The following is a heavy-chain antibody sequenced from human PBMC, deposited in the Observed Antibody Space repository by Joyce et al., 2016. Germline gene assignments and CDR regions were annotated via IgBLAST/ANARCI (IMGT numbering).Heavy chain of an antibody. CDR2: IDPRDSYT. CDR3: ARHVTDLFDP. CDR1: GYSVTSHW. V-gene: IGHV5-10-1*03. J-gene: IGHJ5*02. Sequence: EVQLVQSGAEVKKHGEYLRISCKGSGYSVTSHWISWVRQMPGKGLEWMGRIDPRDSYTDYSPSFECHVTISVDKTISSAYLQWSSLRASDTAIYYCARHVTDLFDPWGQGTLVTGSS. D-gene: IGHD3-10*02.